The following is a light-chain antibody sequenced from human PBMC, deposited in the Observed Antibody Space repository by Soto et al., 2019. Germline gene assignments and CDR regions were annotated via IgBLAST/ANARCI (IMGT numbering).Light chain of an antibody. Sequence: DIQLTQSPSFLSASVGDRVTITCRASQGISSYLAWYQQKPEKAPKLLIYAASTLQSGVPSRFSGSGSGTEFTLTISSLQTEDFATYYCQHLNSYPRTFGQGTKVEIK. CDR1: QGISSY. CDR2: AAS. CDR3: QHLNSYPRT. J-gene: IGKJ1*01. V-gene: IGKV1-9*01.